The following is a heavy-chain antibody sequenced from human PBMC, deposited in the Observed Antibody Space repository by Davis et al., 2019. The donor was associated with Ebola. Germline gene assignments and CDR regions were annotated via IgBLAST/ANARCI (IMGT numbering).Heavy chain of an antibody. J-gene: IGHJ6*02. CDR1: GFTVSSNY. Sequence: PGGSLRLSCAASGFTVSSNYMSWVRQAPGKGLEWVSVIYSGGSTYYADSVKGRFTISRDNSKNTLYLQMNSLRAEDTAVYYCARDRPGVAINYYYGMDVWGQGTTVTVSS. D-gene: IGHD3-3*01. CDR2: IYSGGST. CDR3: ARDRPGVAINYYYGMDV. V-gene: IGHV3-53*01.